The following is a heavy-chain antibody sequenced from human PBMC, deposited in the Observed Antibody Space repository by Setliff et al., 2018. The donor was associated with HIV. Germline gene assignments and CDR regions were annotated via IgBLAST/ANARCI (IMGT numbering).Heavy chain of an antibody. CDR2: IYHSEST. Sequence: TLSLTCAVSGYSISSGYYWGWIRQPPGKGLEWIGSIYHSESTYYNPSLKSRVTISVDTSKNQFSLKLSSVTAEDTAVYHCARGHYFKDVWGQGTTVTVSS. D-gene: IGHD3-22*01. CDR3: ARGHYFKDV. CDR1: GYSISSGYY. V-gene: IGHV4-38-2*01. J-gene: IGHJ6*02.